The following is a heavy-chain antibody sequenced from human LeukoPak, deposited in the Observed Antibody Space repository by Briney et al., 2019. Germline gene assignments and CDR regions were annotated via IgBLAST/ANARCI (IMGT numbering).Heavy chain of an antibody. CDR1: GFTVSSNY. Sequence: GPLRLSWAASGFTVSSNYMSWVRQAPGKGLEWVSVIYSGGSTYYADSVKGRFTISRDNSKNTLYLQTNSLRAEDTAVYYCARDSKQSIAAAGWRYFDLWGRGTLVTVSS. J-gene: IGHJ2*01. D-gene: IGHD6-13*01. CDR3: ARDSKQSIAAAGWRYFDL. V-gene: IGHV3-66*01. CDR2: IYSGGST.